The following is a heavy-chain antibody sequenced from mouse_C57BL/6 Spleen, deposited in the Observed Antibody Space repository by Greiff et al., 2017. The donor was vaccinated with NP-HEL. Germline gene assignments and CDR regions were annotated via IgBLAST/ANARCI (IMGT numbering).Heavy chain of an antibody. Sequence: QVQLKQPGAELVMPGASVKLSCKASGYTFTSYWMHWVKQRPGQGLEWIGEIDPSDSYTNYNQKFKGKSTLTVDKSSSTAYMQLSSLTSEDSAVYYCARRDRNYAWFAYWGQGTLVTVSA. V-gene: IGHV1-69*01. D-gene: IGHD1-1*01. CDR3: ARRDRNYAWFAY. CDR1: GYTFTSYW. CDR2: IDPSDSYT. J-gene: IGHJ3*01.